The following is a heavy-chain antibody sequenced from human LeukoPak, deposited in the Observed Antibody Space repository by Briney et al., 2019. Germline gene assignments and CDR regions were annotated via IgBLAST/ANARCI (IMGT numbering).Heavy chain of an antibody. CDR1: GFTFSSYA. V-gene: IGHV3-74*01. J-gene: IGHJ4*02. CDR2: INEDGSTT. Sequence: GGSLRLSCAASGFTFSSYAMSWVRQAPGKGLVWVSRINEDGSTTNYADSVKGRSTIFRDNAKNTLYLQMNSLRAEDTAVYYCVRDLGGRSGHWGQGTLVTVSS. D-gene: IGHD1-26*01. CDR3: VRDLGGRSGH.